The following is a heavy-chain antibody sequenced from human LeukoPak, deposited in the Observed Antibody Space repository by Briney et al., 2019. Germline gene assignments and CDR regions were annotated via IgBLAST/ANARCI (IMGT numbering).Heavy chain of an antibody. D-gene: IGHD2-2*01. V-gene: IGHV4-39*01. CDR2: IYYSGST. Sequence: SETLSLTCTVSGGSISSSSYYWGWIRQPPGKGLEWIGSIYYSGSTYYNPSLESRVTISVDTSKNQFSLNLSSVTAADTAVYYCARLVVVPAAKRGWFDPWGQGTLVTVSS. CDR3: ARLVVVPAAKRGWFDP. J-gene: IGHJ5*02. CDR1: GGSISSSSYY.